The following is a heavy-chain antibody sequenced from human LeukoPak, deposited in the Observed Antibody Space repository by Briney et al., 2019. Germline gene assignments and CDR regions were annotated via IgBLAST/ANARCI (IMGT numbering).Heavy chain of an antibody. D-gene: IGHD3-3*01. J-gene: IGHJ6*03. CDR2: ISSSGSTI. CDR1: GFTFSDYY. Sequence: GGSLRLSCAASGFTFSDYYMSWIRQAPGKGLEWVSYISSSGSTIYYADSVKGRFTISRDNAKNSLYLQMNSLRAEDTAVYYCARVPRSITIFGVVTHHYYYYMDVWGKGTTVTVSS. CDR3: ARVPRSITIFGVVTHHYYYYMDV. V-gene: IGHV3-11*01.